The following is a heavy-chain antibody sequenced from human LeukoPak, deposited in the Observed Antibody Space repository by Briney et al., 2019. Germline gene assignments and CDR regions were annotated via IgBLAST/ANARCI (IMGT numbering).Heavy chain of an antibody. D-gene: IGHD3-9*01. CDR2: INHSGST. CDR3: ARISGDFGCDWCYFDY. CDR1: GGSFSGYY. J-gene: IGHJ4*02. Sequence: SETLSLTCAVYGGSFSGYYWSWIRQPPGKGLEWIGEINHSGSTNYNPSLKSRVTISVDTSKNQFSLKLSSVTAADTAVYYCARISGDFGCDWCYFDYWGQGTLVTVSS. V-gene: IGHV4-34*01.